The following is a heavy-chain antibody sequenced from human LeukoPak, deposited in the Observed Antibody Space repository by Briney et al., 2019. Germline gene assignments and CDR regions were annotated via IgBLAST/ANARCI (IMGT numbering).Heavy chain of an antibody. V-gene: IGHV5-51*01. CDR2: IYPGGSDT. CDR3: ARHRGPYCSSTSCYLDY. J-gene: IGHJ4*02. D-gene: IGHD2-2*01. CDR1: GYIFTSYW. Sequence: GESLKISCKGSGYIFTSYWIGWVRQMPGKGLEWMGIIYPGGSDTRYSPPFQGQVIISADKSISTAYLQWSSLKASDTAMYFCARHRGPYCSSTSCYLDYWGQGTLVTVSS.